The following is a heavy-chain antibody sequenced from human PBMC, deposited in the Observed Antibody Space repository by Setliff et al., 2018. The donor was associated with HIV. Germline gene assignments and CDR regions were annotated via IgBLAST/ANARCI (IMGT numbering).Heavy chain of an antibody. CDR1: GGSISSHY. Sequence: PSETLSLTCTVSGGSISSHYWNWIRQPPGKGLEWIGYIYNSGTTNYNPSLRSRVATSVDTSKNQFSLKLSSVTAVDTAVYFCARGGSAMVPGRNYWYFDLWGRGTLVTVSS. D-gene: IGHD5-18*01. CDR3: ARGGSAMVPGRNYWYFDL. CDR2: IYNSGTT. J-gene: IGHJ2*01. V-gene: IGHV4-59*11.